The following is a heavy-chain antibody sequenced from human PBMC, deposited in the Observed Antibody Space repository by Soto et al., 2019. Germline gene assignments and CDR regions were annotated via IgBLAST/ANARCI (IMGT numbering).Heavy chain of an antibody. V-gene: IGHV3-23*01. CDR1: GFTFSSYA. CDR3: AKDGGTAYWSFDL. D-gene: IGHD3-16*01. Sequence: EEQLLESGGGLVQSGGSLRLSCAASGFTFSSYAMNWVRQAPGKGLECVSFITSRGGSTYYADSVRGRFTISRDNSKNTLFLQMNRLRAEDTAVYYCAKDGGTAYWSFDLWGRGTLVTVSS. J-gene: IGHJ2*01. CDR2: ITSRGGST.